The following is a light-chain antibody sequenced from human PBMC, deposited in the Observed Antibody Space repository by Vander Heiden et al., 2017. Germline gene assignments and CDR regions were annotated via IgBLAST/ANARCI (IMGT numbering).Light chain of an antibody. CDR1: QSLLHRNGYNY. V-gene: IGKV2-28*01. CDR3: MQTQKNLPT. J-gene: IGKJ1*01. Sequence: IVLTPSPPSQPVPAGEPASITSRASQSLLHRNGYNYVDWYLQKPGQSPKLLIYFASSRACGVPARFRGSGSGTDLTLAISRVEAEDVGIYYCMQTQKNLPTFGRGTKVEIK. CDR2: FAS.